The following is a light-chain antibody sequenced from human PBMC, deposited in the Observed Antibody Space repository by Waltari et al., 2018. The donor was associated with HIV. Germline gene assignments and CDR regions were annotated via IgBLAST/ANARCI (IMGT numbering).Light chain of an antibody. Sequence: QPALTQPPSASGSPGQSVTISCTGTSSDIGAYNYASWFQQHPGKAPKLMIFDVSKRPSGVPDRFSGSKSGNTASLTVSGLQAEDEADYYCASHAGSKDVFGGGTKLTVL. CDR2: DVS. V-gene: IGLV2-8*01. J-gene: IGLJ2*01. CDR3: ASHAGSKDV. CDR1: SSDIGAYNY.